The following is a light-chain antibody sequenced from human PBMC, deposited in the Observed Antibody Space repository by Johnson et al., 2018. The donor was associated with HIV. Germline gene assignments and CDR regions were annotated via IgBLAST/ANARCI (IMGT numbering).Light chain of an antibody. Sequence: QSALTQPPSVSAAPGQKVTFSCSGSTSNIGNNDVSWYRHLPGTAPKLLIYDNYKRPSGIPDRFSGSKSVTSATLDITGLQTGDEADYYCGTWDSSLSVYVFATGTKVTVL. CDR3: GTWDSSLSVYV. CDR1: TSNIGNND. CDR2: DNY. V-gene: IGLV1-51*01. J-gene: IGLJ1*01.